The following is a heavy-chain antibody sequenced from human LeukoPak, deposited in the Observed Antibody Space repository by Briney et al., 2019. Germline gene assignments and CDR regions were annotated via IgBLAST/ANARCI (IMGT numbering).Heavy chain of an antibody. CDR1: GGSISSSSYY. D-gene: IGHD3-3*01. CDR3: ARVGLNDDYDFWG. Sequence: SETLSLTCTVSGGSISSSSYYWGWIRQPPGKGLEWIGSIYYSGSTYYNPSLKSRVTISVDTSKNQFSLKLSSVTAADTAVYYCARVGLNDDYDFWGWGQGTLVTVSS. CDR2: IYYSGST. V-gene: IGHV4-39*07. J-gene: IGHJ4*02.